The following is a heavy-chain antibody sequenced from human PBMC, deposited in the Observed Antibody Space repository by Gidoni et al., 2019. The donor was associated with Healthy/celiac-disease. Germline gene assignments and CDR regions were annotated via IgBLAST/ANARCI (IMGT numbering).Heavy chain of an antibody. CDR3: AKDLYYDSSGYFNAFDI. CDR1: GCTFSSYA. V-gene: IGHV3-23*01. Sequence: EVQLLESGGGLVQPGGSLRLSCAASGCTFSSYAMSWVRQAPGKGLEWVSAISGSGGSTYYADSVKGRFTISRDNSKNTLYLQMNSLRAEDTAVYYCAKDLYYDSSGYFNAFDIWGQGTMVTVSS. CDR2: ISGSGGST. D-gene: IGHD3-22*01. J-gene: IGHJ3*02.